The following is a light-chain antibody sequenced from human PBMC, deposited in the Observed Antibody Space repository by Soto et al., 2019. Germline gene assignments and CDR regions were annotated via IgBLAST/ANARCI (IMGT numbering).Light chain of an antibody. J-gene: IGKJ1*01. CDR1: QSISSW. CDR2: DAS. CDR3: QQYNSYSWT. Sequence: DVQVTQSPSTLSASVGDRVTITCRASQSISSWLGWYQQKPGKAPKLLIYDASSLESGVPSRFSGSGYGTEFTLTISSLQPDDFATYYCQQYNSYSWTFGQGTKVAIK. V-gene: IGKV1-5*01.